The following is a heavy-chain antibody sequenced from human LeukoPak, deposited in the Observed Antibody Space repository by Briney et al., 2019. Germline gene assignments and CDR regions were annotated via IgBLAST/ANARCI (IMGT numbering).Heavy chain of an antibody. D-gene: IGHD3-22*01. J-gene: IGHJ4*02. V-gene: IGHV3-11*01. CDR3: ASEVDYYDSSGYYHY. CDR2: ISSSGSTI. CDR1: GFTFSDYY. Sequence: GRSLRLSCAASGFTFSDYYMSWSRRAPGKGLEWGSYISSSGSTIYYTDSFKGGFTSSRDNAKNSPYRQMNSLRAQNRPFYNGASEVDYYDSSGYYHYWGQGTLVTVYS.